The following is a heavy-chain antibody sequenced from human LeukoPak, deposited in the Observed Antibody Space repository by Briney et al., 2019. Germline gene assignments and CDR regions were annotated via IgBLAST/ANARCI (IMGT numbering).Heavy chain of an antibody. CDR3: ARYEVGPTDFFCAFDI. J-gene: IGHJ3*02. D-gene: IGHD1-26*01. CDR2: MNPNSGNT. Sequence: ASVKVSCKASGYTFTSYDINWVRQATGQGLEWMGWMNPNSGNTGYAQKFQGRVTITRNTSISTAYMELSSLRSEDTAVYYCARYEVGPTDFFCAFDIWGQGTMVTVSS. V-gene: IGHV1-8*03. CDR1: GYTFTSYD.